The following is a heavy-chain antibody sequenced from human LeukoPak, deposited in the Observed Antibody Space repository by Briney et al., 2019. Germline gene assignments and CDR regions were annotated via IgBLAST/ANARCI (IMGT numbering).Heavy chain of an antibody. D-gene: IGHD4-11*01. CDR1: GGTFSSYA. CDR2: IIPIFGTA. Sequence: GASVKVSCKASGGTFSSYAISWVRQAPGQGLEWMGGIIPIFGTANYAQKFQGRVTITADESTSTAYMELSSLRSEDTAVYYCARVVTTIYYYYGMDVWGQGTTVTVSS. CDR3: ARVVTTIYYYYGMDV. V-gene: IGHV1-69*13. J-gene: IGHJ6*02.